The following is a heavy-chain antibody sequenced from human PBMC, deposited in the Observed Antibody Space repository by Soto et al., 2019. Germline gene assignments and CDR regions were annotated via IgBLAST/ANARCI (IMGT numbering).Heavy chain of an antibody. J-gene: IGHJ4*02. Sequence: PSETLSLTCTVSGGSISSSSYYWGWIRQPPGKGLEWIGSIYYSGSTYYNPSLKSRVTISVDTSKNQFSLKLSSVTAADTAVYYCAREDLALDYGGNSVHDYWGQGTLVTVSS. CDR3: AREDLALDYGGNSVHDY. D-gene: IGHD4-17*01. CDR1: GGSISSSSYY. CDR2: IYYSGST. V-gene: IGHV4-39*02.